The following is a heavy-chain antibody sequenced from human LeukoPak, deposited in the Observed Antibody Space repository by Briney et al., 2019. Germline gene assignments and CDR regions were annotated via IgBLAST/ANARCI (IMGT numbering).Heavy chain of an antibody. CDR1: GGSISSSSYY. J-gene: IGHJ4*02. V-gene: IGHV4-39*01. CDR2: IYYSGST. D-gene: IGHD3-16*02. Sequence: SETLSLTCTVSGGSISSSSYYWGWIRQPPGKGLEWIGSIYYSGSTYYTPSLKSRVTISVDTSKNQFSLKLSSVTAAETAVYYCARQVVEYDYVWGSYRSLYYFDYWGQGTLVTVSS. CDR3: ARQVVEYDYVWGSYRSLYYFDY.